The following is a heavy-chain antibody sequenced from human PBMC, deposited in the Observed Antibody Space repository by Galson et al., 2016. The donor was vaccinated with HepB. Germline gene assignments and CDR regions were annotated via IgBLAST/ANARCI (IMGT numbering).Heavy chain of an antibody. CDR3: ATGPTEGY. CDR2: IYSGGNT. V-gene: IGHV3-53*01. Sequence: SLRLSCAASGFTVNNNYMTWVRQAPGKGLEGVSLIYSGGNTHYADSVRGRFTISRDNSKNTLYLQMNSLRAEDTAVYYCATGPTEGYWGQGTLVTVSS. CDR1: GFTVNNNY. D-gene: IGHD3-16*01. J-gene: IGHJ4*02.